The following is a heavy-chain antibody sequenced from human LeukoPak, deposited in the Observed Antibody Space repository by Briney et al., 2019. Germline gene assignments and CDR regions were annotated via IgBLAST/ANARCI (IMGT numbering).Heavy chain of an antibody. CDR2: LNSDGSST. Sequence: GGSLRLSCAASGFSFSSYWMHWVRQAPGKGLVWVSRLNSDGSSTSYADSVKGRFNISRDNAKNTLYLQMNSLRAEDTAVYYCARGQAQQWVVSPWNYYYMDVWGKGTTVTISS. V-gene: IGHV3-74*01. CDR3: ARGQAQQWVVSPWNYYYMDV. CDR1: GFSFSSYW. J-gene: IGHJ6*03. D-gene: IGHD6-19*01.